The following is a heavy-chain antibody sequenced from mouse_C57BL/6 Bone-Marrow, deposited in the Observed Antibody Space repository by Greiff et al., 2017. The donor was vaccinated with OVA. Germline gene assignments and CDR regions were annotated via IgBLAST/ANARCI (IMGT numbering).Heavy chain of an antibody. CDR2: SRNKANDYTT. J-gene: IGHJ4*01. V-gene: IGHV7-1*01. Sequence: EVKLVESGGGLVQSGRSLRLSCATSGFTFSDFYMEWVRQAPGKGLEWIAASRNKANDYTTEYSASVKGRFIVSRDTSQSILYLQMNALRAEDTAIYYCARGPSPYAMDYWGQGTSVTVSS. CDR1: GFTFSDFY. CDR3: ARGPSPYAMDY.